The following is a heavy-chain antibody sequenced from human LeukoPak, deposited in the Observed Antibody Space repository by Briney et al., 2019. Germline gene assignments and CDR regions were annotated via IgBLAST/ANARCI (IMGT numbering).Heavy chain of an antibody. CDR2: ISYDGSNK. Sequence: AGRSLRLSCAASGFAFSSYGMHWVRQAPGKGLEWVAVISYDGSNKYYADSVKGRFTISRDNSKNTLYLQMNSLRAEDTAVYYCAKDKYYGSGSYYPNWFDPWGQGTLVTVSS. V-gene: IGHV3-30*18. J-gene: IGHJ5*02. CDR1: GFAFSSYG. CDR3: AKDKYYGSGSYYPNWFDP. D-gene: IGHD3-10*01.